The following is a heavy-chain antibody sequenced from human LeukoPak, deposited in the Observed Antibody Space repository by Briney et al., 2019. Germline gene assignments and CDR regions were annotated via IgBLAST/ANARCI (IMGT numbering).Heavy chain of an antibody. CDR2: LYNSGNT. V-gene: IGHV4-59*11. CDR1: GDSISSHY. J-gene: IGHJ4*02. CDR3: ARNPVWTHYFDY. Sequence: SETLSLTCTVSGDSISSHYWSWIQQPPGKGLEWVGYLYNSGNTNYNPSLKSRVTISVDTSKNQFSLKLTSVTAADTAVYYCARNPVWTHYFDYWGQGTLVTVSS. D-gene: IGHD3-16*01.